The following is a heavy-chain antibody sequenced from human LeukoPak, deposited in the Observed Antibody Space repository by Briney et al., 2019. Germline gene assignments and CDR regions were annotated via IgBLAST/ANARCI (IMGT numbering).Heavy chain of an antibody. Sequence: GGSLRLSCAASGFTFSSYGMHWVRQAPGKGLEWVAVIWYDGSNKYYADSVKGRFTISRDNSKNTLYLQMNSLRAEDTAVYYCARGSGSRVGGGMDVWGQGTTVTVSS. V-gene: IGHV3-33*01. CDR3: ARGSGSRVGGGMDV. CDR2: IWYDGSNK. J-gene: IGHJ6*02. D-gene: IGHD1-26*01. CDR1: GFTFSSYG.